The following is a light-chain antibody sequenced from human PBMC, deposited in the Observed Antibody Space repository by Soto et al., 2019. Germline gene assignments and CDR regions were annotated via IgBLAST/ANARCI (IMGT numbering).Light chain of an antibody. CDR1: SSNIGAGYD. CDR2: GNS. Sequence: QSVLKQPPSVSGGPGQRVTLSCTGSSSNIGAGYDVHWYQQLPGTAPKLLIYGNSNRPSGVPDRFSGSKSGTSASLAITGLQAEYEADYYGQSYDSSLTGYVFRTGTKVTVL. J-gene: IGLJ1*01. V-gene: IGLV1-40*01. CDR3: QSYDSSLTGYV.